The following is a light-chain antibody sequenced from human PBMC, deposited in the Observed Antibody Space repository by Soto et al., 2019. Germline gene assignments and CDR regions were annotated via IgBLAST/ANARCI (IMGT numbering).Light chain of an antibody. CDR2: GAS. CDR1: LGIRNW. J-gene: IGKJ4*01. V-gene: IGKV1-12*01. CDR3: QQAKSFPPT. Sequence: DLQMTQSPSSVSASIGDRVTITCRASLGIRNWLLWYQQKPGKAPKLLIYGASTLQTGVPPRFSGSGSGTLFTLTISGLQPEDSATYYCQQAKSFPPTFGGGTKVEMK.